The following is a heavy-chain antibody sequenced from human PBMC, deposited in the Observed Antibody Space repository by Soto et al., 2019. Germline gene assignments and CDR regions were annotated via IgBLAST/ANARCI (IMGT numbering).Heavy chain of an antibody. Sequence: GSLRLSCAASGFTFSDSAIHWVRQASGKGLEWVGRIKTKTDTYATAFAASVRGRFTISRDDSINTAYLHMGSLKIDDTAVYYCTRLAPAYFQFDYWGQGVLVTVSS. CDR1: GFTFSDSA. J-gene: IGHJ5*01. D-gene: IGHD3-10*01. CDR3: TRLAPAYFQFDY. V-gene: IGHV3-73*01. CDR2: IKTKTDTYAT.